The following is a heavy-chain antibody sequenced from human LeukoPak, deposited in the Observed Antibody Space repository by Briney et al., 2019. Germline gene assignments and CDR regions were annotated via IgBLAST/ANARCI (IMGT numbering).Heavy chain of an antibody. CDR3: ASQPRGWVGYQLPH. V-gene: IGHV4-39*01. J-gene: IGHJ4*02. CDR2: IYYSGST. D-gene: IGHD2-2*01. CDR1: AGSISSSSYY. Sequence: SETLTLTCTVSAGSISSSSYYWGWIRQPPGKGLEWIGSIYYSGSTYYNPSLKSRVTISVDTSKNQFSLKLSSVTAADTAVYYCASQPRGWVGYQLPHWGQGTLVTVSS.